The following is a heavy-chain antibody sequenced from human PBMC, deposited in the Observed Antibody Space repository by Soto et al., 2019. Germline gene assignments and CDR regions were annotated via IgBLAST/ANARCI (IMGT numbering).Heavy chain of an antibody. CDR2: IWYDGVKK. CDR1: GFSFSNYG. J-gene: IGHJ4*02. V-gene: IGHV3-33*01. CDR3: ARDRNIVVVPAAIADY. D-gene: IGHD2-2*01. Sequence: QVPLVESGGGVVQPGRSLRLSCAASGFSFSNYGMHWVRQAPGKGLEWVAAIWYDGVKKHHADSVKGRFTISRDNSKNTLYLQMNSLRAEDTAVYYCARDRNIVVVPAAIADYWGQGTLVTVSS.